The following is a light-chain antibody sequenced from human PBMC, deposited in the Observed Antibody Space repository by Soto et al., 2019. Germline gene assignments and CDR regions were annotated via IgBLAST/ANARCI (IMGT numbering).Light chain of an antibody. V-gene: IGKV1-5*01. J-gene: IGKJ1*01. CDR3: QQYNSYSST. Sequence: IQMSPSPSTLSASVGDRVTITCRASQSISSWLAWYQQKPGKAPKLLIYDASSLESGVPSRFSGSGSGTEFTLTISSLQPDDFATYYCQQYNSYSSTFGQGNKVYIK. CDR2: DAS. CDR1: QSISSW.